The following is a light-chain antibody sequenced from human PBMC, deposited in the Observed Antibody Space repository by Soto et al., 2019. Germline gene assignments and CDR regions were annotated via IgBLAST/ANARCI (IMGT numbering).Light chain of an antibody. Sequence: ETVLTQSPGTLSLSPGERATLSCRASQNVDSNYLAWYQQKPGQAPRIIIFGASSRATGIPDRFSGSGSGTDFTLTISRLEPEDFAVYYCQQYSSSPVTFGGGTKVDIK. V-gene: IGKV3-20*01. CDR1: QNVDSNY. CDR2: GAS. J-gene: IGKJ4*01. CDR3: QQYSSSPVT.